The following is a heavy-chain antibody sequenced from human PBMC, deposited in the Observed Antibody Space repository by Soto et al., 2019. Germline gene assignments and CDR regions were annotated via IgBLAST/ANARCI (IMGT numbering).Heavy chain of an antibody. D-gene: IGHD3-22*01. CDR2: IKSKTDGGTA. V-gene: IGHV3-15*07. Sequence: GGSLRLSCAASGFTFSNAWINWVSQAPGKGLEGVGRIKSKTDGGTADYAAPVKGRFAVARDDSINMVYLQMNSLKTEDPGIYYRTTDPYRPLMVVRFDSWGHGPLVTVSS. CDR1: GFTFSNAW. J-gene: IGHJ4*01. CDR3: TTDPYRPLMVVRFDS.